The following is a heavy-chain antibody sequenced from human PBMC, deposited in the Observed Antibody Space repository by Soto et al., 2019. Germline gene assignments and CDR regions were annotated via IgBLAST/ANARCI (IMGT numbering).Heavy chain of an antibody. CDR2: IVVGSGNT. CDR1: VFTFTSSA. J-gene: IGHJ4*02. Sequence: SLKVSCKASVFTFTSSALQWVRQARGQRLEWIGWIVVGSGNTNYAQKLQERVTITRDMSTSTAYMELSSLRSEDTAVYYCAADIVTTSDYWGQGTLVTVYS. D-gene: IGHD5-18*01. V-gene: IGHV1-58*01. CDR3: AADIVTTSDY.